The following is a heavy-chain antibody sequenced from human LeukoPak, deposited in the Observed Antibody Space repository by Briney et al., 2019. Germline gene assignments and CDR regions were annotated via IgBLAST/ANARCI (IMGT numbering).Heavy chain of an antibody. D-gene: IGHD3-3*01. J-gene: IGHJ6*03. CDR1: GFTFSSYW. CDR2: IKQDRSEK. CDR3: ARVEWSGDYYYYYMDV. V-gene: IGHV3-7*04. Sequence: GGSLRLSCAASGFTFSSYWMSWVRQAPGKGLEWVANIKQDRSEKYYVDSVKGRFTISRDNAKNSLYLQMNSLRAEDTAVYYCARVEWSGDYYYYYMDVWGKGTTVTVSS.